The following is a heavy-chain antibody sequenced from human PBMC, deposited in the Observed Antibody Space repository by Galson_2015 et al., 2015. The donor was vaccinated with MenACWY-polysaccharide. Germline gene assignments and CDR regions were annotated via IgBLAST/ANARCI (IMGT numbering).Heavy chain of an antibody. Sequence: SVKVSCKASGYTSTSYDINWVRQAPGQGLEWMGWMNPNSGTTGYAQGIQGRVTMTRDTSISTAYMELGSLRSEDTAVYYCARTKGEIIELIGFAIPSGSCDGMDDWGQGTPVAVS. CDR1: GYTSTSYD. V-gene: IGHV1-8*01. J-gene: IGHJ6*02. D-gene: IGHD2-15*01. CDR3: ARTKGEIIELIGFAIPSGSCDGMDD. CDR2: MNPNSGTT.